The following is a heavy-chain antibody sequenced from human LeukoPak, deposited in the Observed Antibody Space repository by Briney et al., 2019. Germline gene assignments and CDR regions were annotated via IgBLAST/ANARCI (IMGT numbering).Heavy chain of an antibody. J-gene: IGHJ5*02. D-gene: IGHD3-10*01. V-gene: IGHV3-7*01. Sequence: GGSLRLSCAASVFTFSIYCMSCVRQAPGKGLGWVSHIKQEGSEKYYVDSVKGRFTISRDNAKNSLYLQMNSLRAEDTAVYYCESPSIRRGWFDPWGEGTPVTVSS. CDR1: VFTFSIYC. CDR3: ESPSIRRGWFDP. CDR2: IKQEGSEK.